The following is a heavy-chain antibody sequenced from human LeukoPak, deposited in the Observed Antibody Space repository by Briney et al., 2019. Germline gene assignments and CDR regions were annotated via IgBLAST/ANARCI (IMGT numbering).Heavy chain of an antibody. Sequence: GGSLRLSCAASGFTFSSYAMSWVRQAPGKGLEWVSAISGSGSSTYYADSVKGRFTISRDNSKNTLYLQMNSLRAEDTALYYCAKRDGYNSNPLKDWGQGTLVTVSA. V-gene: IGHV3-23*01. CDR1: GFTFSSYA. CDR3: AKRDGYNSNPLKD. J-gene: IGHJ4*02. CDR2: ISGSGSST. D-gene: IGHD5-24*01.